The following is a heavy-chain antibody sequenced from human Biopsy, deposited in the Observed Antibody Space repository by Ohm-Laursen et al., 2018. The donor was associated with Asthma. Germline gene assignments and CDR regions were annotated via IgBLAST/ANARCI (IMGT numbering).Heavy chain of an antibody. D-gene: IGHD3-22*01. CDR1: GFVFSQCG. Sequence: SLRLSCTAFGFVFSQCGMHWVRQGPGKGLEWVALVSSDGHNKYYDDSVKGRFTISRDNSRNRLYLQINRLTVEDSAVYFCARQSGQDYGDSSGFDIWGQGTKVAVSS. V-gene: IGHV3-30*03. CDR3: ARQSGQDYGDSSGFDI. CDR2: VSSDGHNK. J-gene: IGHJ3*02.